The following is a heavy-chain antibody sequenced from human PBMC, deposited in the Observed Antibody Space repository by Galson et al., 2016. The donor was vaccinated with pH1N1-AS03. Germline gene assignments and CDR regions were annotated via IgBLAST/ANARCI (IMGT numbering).Heavy chain of an antibody. CDR1: GGTFSSDG. CDR3: AREVSYGSGRRDVFDF. Sequence: SVKVSCKASGGTFSSDGISWVRQAPGQGPEWMGGIIPMIGTANYAQKFQGRVTITADESTSTAYMEVSSLTSEDTAVYYCAREVSYGSGRRDVFDFWGQGTMVTVSS. CDR2: IIPMIGTA. J-gene: IGHJ3*01. D-gene: IGHD3-10*01. V-gene: IGHV1-69*13.